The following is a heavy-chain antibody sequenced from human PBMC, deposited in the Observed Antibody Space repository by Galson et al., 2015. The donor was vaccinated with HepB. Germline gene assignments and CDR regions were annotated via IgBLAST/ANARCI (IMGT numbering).Heavy chain of an antibody. CDR3: AKQGGWLQFIYYYGMDV. V-gene: IGHV3-30*18. CDR2: ISYDGSNK. D-gene: IGHD5-24*01. Sequence: SLRLSCAASGFTFSSYGMHWVRQAPGKGLEWVAVISYDGSNKYYADSVKGRFTISRDNFKNTLYLQMNSLRAEDTAVYYCAKQGGWLQFIYYYGMDVWGQGTTVTVSS. J-gene: IGHJ6*02. CDR1: GFTFSSYG.